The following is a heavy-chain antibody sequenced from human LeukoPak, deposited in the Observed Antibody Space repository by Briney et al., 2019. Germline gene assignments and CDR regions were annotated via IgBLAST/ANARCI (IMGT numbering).Heavy chain of an antibody. CDR1: GGSISSSSYY. J-gene: IGHJ3*02. D-gene: IGHD3-22*01. V-gene: IGHV4-39*01. CDR3: ARLPAYYDSSGYYYVGAFDI. Sequence: SETLSLTCTVSGGSISSSSYYWGWIRQPPGKGLEWIGSIYYSGSTYYNPSLKSRVTISVDTSKNQFSLKLSSVTAADTAVYYCARLPAYYDSSGYYYVGAFDIWGQGTMVTVSS. CDR2: IYYSGST.